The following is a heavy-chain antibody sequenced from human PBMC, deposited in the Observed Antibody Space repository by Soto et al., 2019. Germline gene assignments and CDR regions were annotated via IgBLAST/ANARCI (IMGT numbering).Heavy chain of an antibody. D-gene: IGHD3-22*01. J-gene: IGHJ4*02. CDR2: IYYSGST. Sequence: QLQLQESGPGLVKPSETLSLTCTVSGGSISSSSYYWGWIRQPPGKGLEWIGSIYYSGSTYYNPSRRSRVTRSVDTSKNQCSLKLSSVTAADAAVYCCARHGMYYYDSSGYYYSPYYFACWGQGTLVTVSS. CDR3: ARHGMYYYDSSGYYYSPYYFAC. V-gene: IGHV4-39*01. CDR1: GGSISSSSYY.